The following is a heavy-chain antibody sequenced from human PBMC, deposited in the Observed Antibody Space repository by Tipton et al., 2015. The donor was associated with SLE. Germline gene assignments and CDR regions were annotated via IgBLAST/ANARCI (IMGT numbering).Heavy chain of an antibody. V-gene: IGHV4-38-2*02. CDR2: FYHRGTT. J-gene: IGHJ4*02. CDR3: ARGYCSDGVCYGFGFFDY. D-gene: IGHD2-8*01. Sequence: LRLSCSVSGHSISSGFYWGWIRQSPGKGLEWIGNFYHRGTTYYNPSLKSRVTISADTSKNHLSLKMRPVTAADTAVYFCARGYCSDGVCYGFGFFDYWGQGNLVTVSS. CDR1: GHSISSGFY.